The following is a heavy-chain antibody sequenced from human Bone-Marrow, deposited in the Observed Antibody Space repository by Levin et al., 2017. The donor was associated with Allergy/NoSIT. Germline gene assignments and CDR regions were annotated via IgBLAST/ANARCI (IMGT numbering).Heavy chain of an antibody. CDR1: GGTFSSYA. J-gene: IGHJ6*03. CDR2: IIPIFGTA. CDR3: VRVPKSGWFREYYYYYMDV. D-gene: IGHD3-10*01. V-gene: IGHV1-69*01. Sequence: PGESLKISCKASGGTFSSYAISWVRQAPGQGLEWMGGIIPIFGTANYAQKFQGRVTITADESTSTAYMELSSLRSEDTAVYYCVRVPKSGWFREYYYYYMDVWGKGTTVTVSS.